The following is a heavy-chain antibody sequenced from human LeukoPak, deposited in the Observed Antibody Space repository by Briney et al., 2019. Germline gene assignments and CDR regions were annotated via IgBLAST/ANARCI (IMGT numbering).Heavy chain of an antibody. V-gene: IGHV3-30-3*01. D-gene: IGHD2-15*01. CDR3: ARGIVVVAAKGELLDY. Sequence: SGGSLRLSCAASGFTFSSYAMHWVRQAPGKGLEWVAVISYDGSNKYYADSVKGRFTISRDNSKNTLYLQMNSLRAEDTAVYYCARGIVVVAAKGELLDYRGQGTLVTVSS. CDR2: ISYDGSNK. J-gene: IGHJ4*02. CDR1: GFTFSSYA.